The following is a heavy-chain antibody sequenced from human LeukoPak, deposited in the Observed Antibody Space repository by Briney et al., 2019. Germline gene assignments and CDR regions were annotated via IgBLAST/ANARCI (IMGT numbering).Heavy chain of an antibody. Sequence: GASVKVSCKASGGTFSSYAISWVRQAPGQGLEWMGGIIPIFGTANYAQKFQGRVTITTDESTSTAYMELSSLRSEDTAVYYCARNRVGASGSRHWGQGTLVTVSS. CDR3: ARNRVGASGSRH. D-gene: IGHD1-26*01. CDR1: GGTFSSYA. CDR2: IIPIFGTA. J-gene: IGHJ4*02. V-gene: IGHV1-69*05.